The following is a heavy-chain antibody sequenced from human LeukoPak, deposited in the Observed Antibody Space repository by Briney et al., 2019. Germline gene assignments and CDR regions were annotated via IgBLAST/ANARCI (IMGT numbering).Heavy chain of an antibody. CDR2: IYYSGST. J-gene: IGHJ6*03. CDR1: GGSISSSSYY. V-gene: IGHV4-39*01. D-gene: IGHD6-13*01. CDR3: ARLPLSSNPREVYYYYMDV. Sequence: SETLSLTCTVSGGSISSSSYYWGWIRQPPGKGLEWIGSIYYSGSTYYNPSLKSRVTISVDTSKNQFSLKLSSVTAADTAVYYCARLPLSSNPREVYYYYMDVWGKGTTVTVSS.